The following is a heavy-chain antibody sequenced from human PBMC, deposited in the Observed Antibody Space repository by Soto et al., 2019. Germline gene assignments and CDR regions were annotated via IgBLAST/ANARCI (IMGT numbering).Heavy chain of an antibody. D-gene: IGHD6-19*01. CDR1: GFTFSSYA. V-gene: IGHV3-23*01. CDR3: AKERSSGWSFDY. J-gene: IGHJ4*02. CDR2: ISGSGDST. Sequence: GGSLRLSCAASGFTFSSYAMSWVRQAPGKGLEWVSGISGSGDSTYYADSVKGRFTISRDNSKNTLYLQMNSLRAEDTAVFYCAKERSSGWSFDYWGQGTLVTVSS.